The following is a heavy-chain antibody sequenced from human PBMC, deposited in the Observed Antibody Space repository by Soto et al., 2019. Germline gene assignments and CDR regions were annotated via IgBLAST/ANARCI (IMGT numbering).Heavy chain of an antibody. CDR1: GGSSSGYY. D-gene: IGHD5-12*01. CDR3: ARGGIPVATIIDY. Sequence: PETMSPTSALDGGSSSGYYWGWIRQLPGKGLGWVGVINHSGRTNYNTSLKRRVTISIDESKNLLSLKLSSVTAADTAVYYCARGGIPVATIIDYWGQGTLVTVSS. CDR2: INHSGRT. V-gene: IGHV4-34*01. J-gene: IGHJ4*02.